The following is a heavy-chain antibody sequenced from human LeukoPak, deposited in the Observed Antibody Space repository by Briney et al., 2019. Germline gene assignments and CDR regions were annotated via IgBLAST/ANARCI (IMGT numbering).Heavy chain of an antibody. CDR1: GYTFTSYG. D-gene: IGHD2-21*02. CDR2: ISAYNGNT. Sequence: ASVNVSCKASGYTFTSYGISWVRQAPGQGLEWMGWISAYNGNTNYAQKLQGRVTMTTDTSTSTAYMELRSLRSDDTAVYYCARGAVTAHTSDAFDIWGQGTMVTVSS. J-gene: IGHJ3*02. V-gene: IGHV1-18*01. CDR3: ARGAVTAHTSDAFDI.